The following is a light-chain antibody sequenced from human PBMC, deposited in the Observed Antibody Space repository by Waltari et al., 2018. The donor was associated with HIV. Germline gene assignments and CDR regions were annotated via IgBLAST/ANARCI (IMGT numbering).Light chain of an antibody. Sequence: DIQMTQSPSSLSASVGYRVTITCRASQGISNYLAWYQQKPGKVPKLLIYAASTLQSGVPSRFSGSGCGTDFTLTISSLQPEDVATYFCQKYNSAPPFTFGPGTKVDIK. V-gene: IGKV1-27*01. J-gene: IGKJ3*01. CDR2: AAS. CDR1: QGISNY. CDR3: QKYNSAPPFT.